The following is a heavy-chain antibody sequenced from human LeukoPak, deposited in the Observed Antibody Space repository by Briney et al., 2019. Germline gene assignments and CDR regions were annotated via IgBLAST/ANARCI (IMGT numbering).Heavy chain of an antibody. J-gene: IGHJ3*02. CDR3: ARVSAGVIGMKDVFDI. Sequence: GGSLRLSCAASGFTFSDYYMSWIRQAPGKGLEWISYISSSTMTIHYADSVKGRFTISRHNAKNSLYLQMNSLRAEDTAVYYCARVSAGVIGMKDVFDIWGQGTMVTVSS. CDR2: ISSSTMTI. V-gene: IGHV3-11*04. CDR1: GFTFSDYY. D-gene: IGHD3-16*02.